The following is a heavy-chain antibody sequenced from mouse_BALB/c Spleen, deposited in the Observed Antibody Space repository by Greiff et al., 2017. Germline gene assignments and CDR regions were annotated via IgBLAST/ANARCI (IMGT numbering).Heavy chain of an antibody. CDR1: GFNIKDTY. D-gene: IGHD2-4*01. CDR3: ARGDYDYDGGSYYAMDY. CDR2: IDPANGNT. V-gene: IGHV14-3*02. J-gene: IGHJ4*01. Sequence: VQLQQSGAELVKPGASVKLSCTASGFNIKDTYMHWVKQRPEQGLEWIGRIDPANGNTKYDPKFQGKATITADTSSNTAYLQLSSLTSEDTAVYYCARGDYDYDGGSYYAMDYWGQGTSVTVSS.